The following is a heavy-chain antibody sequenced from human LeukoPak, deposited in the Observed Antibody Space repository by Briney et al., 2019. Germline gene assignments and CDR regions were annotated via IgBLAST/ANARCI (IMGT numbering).Heavy chain of an antibody. CDR2: INYSGST. V-gene: IGHV4-39*01. CDR3: ARHPGGVQGVPYYFDY. Sequence: SETLSLTCTVSGVSISSTSFYWGWIRQPPGKGREWVGSINYSGSTYYNPSLKSRVTISVDTSKNRFSLKLSSVTAADTAVYYCARHPGGVQGVPYYFDYWGQGTLVTVSS. CDR1: GVSISSTSFY. D-gene: IGHD3-10*01. J-gene: IGHJ4*02.